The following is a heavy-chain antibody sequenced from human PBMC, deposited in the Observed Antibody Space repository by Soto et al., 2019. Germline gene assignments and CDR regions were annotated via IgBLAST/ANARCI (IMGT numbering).Heavy chain of an antibody. Sequence: ASVKVSCKASGYTFTSYAMHWVRQAPGQRLEWMGWINAGNGNTKYSQKFQGRVTITRDTSASTAYMELSSLRSEDTAVYYCARYYDFWSGYPRTYYNWFDPWGQGTLVTV. J-gene: IGHJ5*02. CDR1: GYTFTSYA. D-gene: IGHD3-3*01. V-gene: IGHV1-3*01. CDR3: ARYYDFWSGYPRTYYNWFDP. CDR2: INAGNGNT.